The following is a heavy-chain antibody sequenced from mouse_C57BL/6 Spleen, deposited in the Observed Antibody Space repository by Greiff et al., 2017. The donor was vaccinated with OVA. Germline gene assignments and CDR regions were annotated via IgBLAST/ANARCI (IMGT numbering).Heavy chain of an antibody. J-gene: IGHJ2*01. Sequence: VQVVESGAELMKPGASVKLSCKATGYTFTGYWIEWVKQRPGHGLEWIGEILPGSGCTNYNEKFKGKATFTADTSSNTAYMQLSSLTTEDSAIYYCARLTTTEGFDDWGKGTTLTVSS. D-gene: IGHD1-1*01. CDR1: GYTFTGYW. CDR2: ILPGSGCT. V-gene: IGHV1-9*01. CDR3: ARLTTTEGFDD.